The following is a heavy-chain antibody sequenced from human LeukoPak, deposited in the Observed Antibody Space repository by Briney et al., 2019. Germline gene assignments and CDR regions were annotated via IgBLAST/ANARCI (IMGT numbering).Heavy chain of an antibody. CDR2: IYFSGST. D-gene: IGHD4-11*01. CDR3: ARHSPSYSRIDY. CDR1: GGSISTDGYY. J-gene: IGHJ4*02. V-gene: IGHV4-61*02. Sequence: PSQTLSLTCTVSGGSISTDGYYWSWIRLPAGKGLEWIGRIYFSGSTSYNPSLKSRVTISADTSKNQFSLKLNSVTAADTAVYYCARHSPSYSRIDYWGQGTLVTVSS.